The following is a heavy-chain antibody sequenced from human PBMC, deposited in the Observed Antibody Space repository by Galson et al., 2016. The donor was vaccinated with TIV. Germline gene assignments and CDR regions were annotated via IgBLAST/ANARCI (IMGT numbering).Heavy chain of an antibody. Sequence: SLRLSCAASGFTFSNTWMSWVRQAPGKGLEWVGHIRSIFDGGTTEYAAPVKGRFTISRDDTERTMYLQMNSLNTEDTAVYYCTAANWGFFWADYWGHGTLVTVSS. D-gene: IGHD7-27*01. CDR3: TAANWGFFWADY. J-gene: IGHJ4*01. CDR1: GFTFSNTW. V-gene: IGHV3-15*01. CDR2: IRSIFDGGTT.